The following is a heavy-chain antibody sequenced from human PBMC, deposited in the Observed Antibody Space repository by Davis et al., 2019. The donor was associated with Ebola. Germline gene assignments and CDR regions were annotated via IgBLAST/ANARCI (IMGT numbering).Heavy chain of an antibody. J-gene: IGHJ6*02. Sequence: GESLKISCVASGFTFSQYAMTWVRQAPGKGLEWVAVISYDGSNKYYADSVKGRFTISRDNSKNTLYLQMNSLRAEDTAVYYCAKATAKYYYYGMDVWGQGTTVTVSS. CDR2: ISYDGSNK. D-gene: IGHD5-18*01. CDR1: GFTFSQYA. V-gene: IGHV3-30*18. CDR3: AKATAKYYYYGMDV.